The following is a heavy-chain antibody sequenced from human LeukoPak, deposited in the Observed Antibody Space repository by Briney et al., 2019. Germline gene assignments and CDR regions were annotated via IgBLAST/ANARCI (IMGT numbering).Heavy chain of an antibody. V-gene: IGHV3-23*01. J-gene: IGHJ4*02. Sequence: GGSLRLSCAASGFTFSSYAMSWVRQAPGKGLEWVSSISGSGGSTYYADSVKGRFTISRDNSKNTLYLQMNSLRAEDTAVYYCAKWSTYYDFWSGIDYWGQGTLVTVSS. CDR2: ISGSGGST. CDR1: GFTFSSYA. D-gene: IGHD3-3*01. CDR3: AKWSTYYDFWSGIDY.